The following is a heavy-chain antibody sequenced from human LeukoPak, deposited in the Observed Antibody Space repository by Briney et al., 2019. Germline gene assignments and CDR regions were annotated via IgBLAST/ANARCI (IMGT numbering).Heavy chain of an antibody. V-gene: IGHV4-4*09. D-gene: IGHD1-7*01. CDR2: IYSSGST. CDR3: AKYNWNYAYFDY. CDR1: GGSMTTHH. J-gene: IGHJ4*02. Sequence: PSETLSLTCTVSGGSMTTHHWNWIRQPPGKGLEWIGYIYSSGSTVYNTPLRSRVTISLDTSKNQFSLDLSSVTAADTAVYYCAKYNWNYAYFDYWGQGTLVTVSS.